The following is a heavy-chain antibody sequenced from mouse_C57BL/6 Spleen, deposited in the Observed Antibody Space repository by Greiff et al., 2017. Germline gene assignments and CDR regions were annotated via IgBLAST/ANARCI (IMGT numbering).Heavy chain of an antibody. Sequence: EVKLVESGGGLVKPGGSLKLSCAASGFTFSSYAMSWVRQTPEKRLEWVATISDGGSYTSCTDNVKGRFTISRDNAKNNLYLQMCHLNSEDTAMYYCAIDWYGFAYWGQGTLVTVSA. V-gene: IGHV5-4*01. CDR1: GFTFSSYA. CDR3: AIDWYGFAY. J-gene: IGHJ3*01. CDR2: ISDGGSYT. D-gene: IGHD2-14*01.